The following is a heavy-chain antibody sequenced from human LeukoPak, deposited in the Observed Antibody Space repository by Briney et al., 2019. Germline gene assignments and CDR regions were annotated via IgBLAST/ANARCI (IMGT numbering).Heavy chain of an antibody. V-gene: IGHV3-30*18. CDR3: AKDVGRSSSWYHY. Sequence: GPLELSCAASRFTFSSYGMHWGRPAPGEGLEGVAVISYDGSNKYYAASVKGRFTISRDNSKNTLYLQMNSLRAEDTAVYYCAKDVGRSSSWYHYWGQGTLVTVSS. CDR2: ISYDGSNK. J-gene: IGHJ4*02. D-gene: IGHD6-13*01. CDR1: RFTFSSYG.